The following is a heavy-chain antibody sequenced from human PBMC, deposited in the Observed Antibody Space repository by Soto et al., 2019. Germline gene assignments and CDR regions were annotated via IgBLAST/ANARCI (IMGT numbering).Heavy chain of an antibody. V-gene: IGHV3-30-3*01. CDR2: LSYDGNNK. CDR1: GFTFSSYV. Sequence: QVQLVESGGGVVQPGTSLRLSCGASGFTFSSYVMHWVRQAPGKGLEWVAVLSYDGNNKYYADSVKGRFTISRDNSKNTVYLQMNSLRADDTAVYYCARDHGGGSHSLDYWGQGTLVTVSS. CDR3: ARDHGGGSHSLDY. D-gene: IGHD1-26*01. J-gene: IGHJ4*02.